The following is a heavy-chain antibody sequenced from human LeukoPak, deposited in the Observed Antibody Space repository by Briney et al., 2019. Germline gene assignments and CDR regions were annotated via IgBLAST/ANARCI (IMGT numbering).Heavy chain of an antibody. J-gene: IGHJ2*01. D-gene: IGHD6-25*01. CDR2: INWKTGNG. V-gene: IGHV3-9*01. CDR3: TRRAARRQFDL. Sequence: PGGSLRLSCAVSGFNFADYAMHWVRQAPGRGLEWVSGINWKTGNGIYADSVKGRFTISRDNAKNSLYLQMSSLRAEDTALYYCTRRAARRQFDLWGRGTLLTVSS. CDR1: GFNFADYA.